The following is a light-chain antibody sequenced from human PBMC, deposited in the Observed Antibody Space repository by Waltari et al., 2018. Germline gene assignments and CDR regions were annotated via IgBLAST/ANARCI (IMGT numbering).Light chain of an antibody. CDR1: QTISNY. CDR2: AAS. J-gene: IGKJ1*01. CDR3: QQSYITPPV. Sequence: DIQMTQSPSSLSASVGYRVTITCRASQTISNYLNWYQQQPGKAPKLLIYAASSLQSGVPSRFSGSGSGTDFTLTISSLQPEDFATYYCQQSYITPPVFGQGTKVEIK. V-gene: IGKV1-39*01.